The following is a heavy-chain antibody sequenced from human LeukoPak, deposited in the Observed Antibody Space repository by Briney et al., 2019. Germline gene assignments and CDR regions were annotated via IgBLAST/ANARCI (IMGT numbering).Heavy chain of an antibody. D-gene: IGHD2-2*01. Sequence: GGSLRLSCAASGFIFSNYSMNWVRQAPGKGLEWVSWISSTSNTIYYADSVKGRFTISRDNAKNSLDLQMNSLRDGDTAVYYCARPSRSTGPAYWGQGTLVTVSS. J-gene: IGHJ4*02. CDR3: ARPSRSTGPAY. V-gene: IGHV3-48*02. CDR2: ISSTSNTI. CDR1: GFIFSNYS.